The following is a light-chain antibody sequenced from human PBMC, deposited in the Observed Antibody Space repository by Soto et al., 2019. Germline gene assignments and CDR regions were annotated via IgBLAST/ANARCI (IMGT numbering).Light chain of an antibody. CDR1: QSLTNNY. V-gene: IGKV3-20*01. Sequence: EIVLTQSPGTLSLSPGERATLSCRASQSLTNNYFAWYQQKPGRALRLLIDGASTRATGIPDRFSGSGSGTDFTLTISRLEREDVAVYYCHQYEADVTFGQGTKVEI. J-gene: IGKJ1*01. CDR3: HQYEADVT. CDR2: GAS.